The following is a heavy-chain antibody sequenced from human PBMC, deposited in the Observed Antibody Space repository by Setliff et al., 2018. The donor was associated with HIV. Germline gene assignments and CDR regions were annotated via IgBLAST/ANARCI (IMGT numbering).Heavy chain of an antibody. CDR2: ISTSGGAA. D-gene: IGHD1-26*01. CDR1: GFTFSNHV. CDR3: AKDVLRGGSYFDY. J-gene: IGHJ4*02. Sequence: PGGSLRLSCAASGFTFSNHVMNWVRQAPGKGLEWVSAISTSGGAADYADSVKGRFTISRDNSRNTLYLQMNSLRAEDTAVYYCAKDVLRGGSYFDYWGQGTLVTVSS. V-gene: IGHV3-23*01.